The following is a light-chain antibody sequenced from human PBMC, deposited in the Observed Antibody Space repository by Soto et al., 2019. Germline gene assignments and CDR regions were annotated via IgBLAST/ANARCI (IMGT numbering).Light chain of an antibody. Sequence: EIVLTQSPVTLSVSPGERATLSCRTSQGISTTLAWYQQKPGQPPRLLIYGASTRATGVPARFSGSGSGTEFTLTIDSLQSEDFAVYYCQQYNSWVTFGGGTKVDIK. CDR1: QGISTT. V-gene: IGKV3-15*01. CDR3: QQYNSWVT. J-gene: IGKJ4*01. CDR2: GAS.